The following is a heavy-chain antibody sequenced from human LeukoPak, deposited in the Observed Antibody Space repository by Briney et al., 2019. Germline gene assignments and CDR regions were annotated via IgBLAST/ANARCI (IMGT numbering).Heavy chain of an antibody. CDR2: IYHSGST. Sequence: PSETLSLTCTVSGGSISSYYWSWIRQPPGKGLEWIGYIYHSGSTNYNPSLKSRVTISVDTSKNQFSLKLSSVTAADMAVHYCARQIGHDYGGNQDWYFDLWGRGTLVTVSS. D-gene: IGHD4-23*01. J-gene: IGHJ2*01. CDR3: ARQIGHDYGGNQDWYFDL. CDR1: GGSISSYY. V-gene: IGHV4-59*08.